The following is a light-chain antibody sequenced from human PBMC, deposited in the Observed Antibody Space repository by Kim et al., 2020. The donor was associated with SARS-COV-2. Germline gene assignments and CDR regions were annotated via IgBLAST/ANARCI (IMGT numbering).Light chain of an antibody. Sequence: PVKTARITCVGNNIGSKSVHWYRQKPGQAPVVVMCFDSDRPSGIPERFSGSNSGNTATLTISGVEAGDEADYYCQVWDTSSDHHYVFGTGTKVTVL. J-gene: IGLJ1*01. CDR2: FDS. V-gene: IGLV3-21*04. CDR3: QVWDTSSDHHYV. CDR1: NIGSKS.